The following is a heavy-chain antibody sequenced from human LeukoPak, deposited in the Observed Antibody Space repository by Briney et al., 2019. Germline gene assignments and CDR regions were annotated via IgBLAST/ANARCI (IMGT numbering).Heavy chain of an antibody. CDR1: GGSISSNSYY. Sequence: SETLSLTCTVSGGSISSNSYYWGWIRQPPGKGLEWIGSIYYSGSTYYNPSLKSRVTISIDTSKNQFSLNLRSVTAADTAVYYCARDNTAMVTFDYWGQGTLVTVSS. V-gene: IGHV4-39*07. CDR3: ARDNTAMVTFDY. J-gene: IGHJ4*02. CDR2: IYYSGST. D-gene: IGHD5-18*01.